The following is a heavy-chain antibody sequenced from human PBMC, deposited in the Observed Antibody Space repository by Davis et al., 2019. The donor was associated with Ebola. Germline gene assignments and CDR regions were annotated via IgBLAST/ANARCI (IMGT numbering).Heavy chain of an antibody. D-gene: IGHD3-10*01. CDR2: IYHSGST. CDR3: ARGTYYYTSGSYYGRLDN. J-gene: IGHJ4*02. Sequence: SETLSLTCTVSGYSISSGYYWGWIRQPPGKGLEWIGSIYHSGSTYYNPSLKSRVTISVDTSKNQFSLKLSSVTAADTAVYYCARGTYYYTSGSYYGRLDNWGQGTLVTVSS. CDR1: GYSISSGYY. V-gene: IGHV4-38-2*02.